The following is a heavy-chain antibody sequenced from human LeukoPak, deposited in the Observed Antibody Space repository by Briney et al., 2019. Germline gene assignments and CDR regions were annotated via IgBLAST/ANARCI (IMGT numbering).Heavy chain of an antibody. D-gene: IGHD6-13*01. CDR3: VYGSSWYYFDY. CDR2: IYPGDSDT. Sequence: IXCKGSGSSFTSYWIGWGRPLPGKGLEWMGIIYPGDSDTRYSPSFQGQVTISADKSISTAYLQWSSLKASDTAMYYCVYGSSWYYFDYWGQGTLVTVSS. CDR1: GSSFTSYW. V-gene: IGHV5-51*01. J-gene: IGHJ4*02.